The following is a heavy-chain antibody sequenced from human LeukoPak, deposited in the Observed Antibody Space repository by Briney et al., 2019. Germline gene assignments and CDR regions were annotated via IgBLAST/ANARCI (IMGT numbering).Heavy chain of an antibody. D-gene: IGHD3-9*01. V-gene: IGHV4-39*07. CDR2: INYSGST. Sequence: SETLSLTWTVSGGSMRSSNFYWGWIRQPPGKGLEWIGNINYSGSTYYNPSVKSRVTLSVDVSKNRFSLNLTSVTAADTALYFCARTHFDSLGWFDPWGQGIQVIVSS. J-gene: IGHJ5*02. CDR1: GGSMRSSNFY. CDR3: ARTHFDSLGWFDP.